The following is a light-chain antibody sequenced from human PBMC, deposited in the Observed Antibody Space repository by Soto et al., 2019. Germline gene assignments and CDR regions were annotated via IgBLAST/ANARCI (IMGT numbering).Light chain of an antibody. CDR3: LLCYSGPWV. CDR1: TGAVTSGHY. CDR2: DTT. Sequence: QAVVTQEPSLTVSPGGTVTLTCGSSTGAVTSGHYSYWFQQKPGQAPRTLIYDTTNKHSWTPARFSASRLGGKAALTRSGAQHEDEAEYYCLLCYSGPWVFGGGTQLTVL. J-gene: IGLJ3*02. V-gene: IGLV7-46*01.